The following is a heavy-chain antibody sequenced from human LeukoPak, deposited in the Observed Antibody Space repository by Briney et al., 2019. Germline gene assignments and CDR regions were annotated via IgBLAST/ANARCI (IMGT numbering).Heavy chain of an antibody. CDR3: ARDLHDYVAMDV. CDR1: GFTFSAYA. CDR2: IGSDNKP. D-gene: IGHD3-10*02. J-gene: IGHJ6*02. Sequence: GGSLRLSCEASGFTFSAYAMTWVRQAPGQGLEWVSSIGSDNKPLYSETVKGRFAISRDNSKSMLFLQLNSLRAEDTALYYCARDLHDYVAMDVWGQGTTVTVSS. V-gene: IGHV3-23*01.